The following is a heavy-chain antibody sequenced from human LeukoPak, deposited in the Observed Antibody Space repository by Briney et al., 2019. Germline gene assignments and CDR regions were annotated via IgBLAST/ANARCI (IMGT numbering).Heavy chain of an antibody. V-gene: IGHV3-74*01. Sequence: PGGSLRLSCEASEFTLKDYWMHWVRQGPGKGLVWVSRINSDGSSASYADSVKGRFTISRDNAKNTLYLQMNSLRAEDTAVCYCARGSPTPNSRYFDLWGRGTLVTVSS. J-gene: IGHJ2*01. D-gene: IGHD4-11*01. CDR2: INSDGSSA. CDR3: ARGSPTPNSRYFDL. CDR1: EFTLKDYW.